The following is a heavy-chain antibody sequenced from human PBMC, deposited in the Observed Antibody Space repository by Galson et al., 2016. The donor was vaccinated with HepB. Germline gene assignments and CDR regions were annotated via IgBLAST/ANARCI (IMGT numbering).Heavy chain of an antibody. Sequence: QSGAEVKGPGESLKISCQCSGYSFTIYWIAWVRQMPGKGLEWMGVIYPGDSTARYGPSFQGQVTMSVDKSINTAYLELTSLKASDTAMYFCAREEFFQFWGQGTLVTVSS. J-gene: IGHJ1*01. CDR1: GYSFTIYW. CDR2: IYPGDSTA. CDR3: AREEFFQF. D-gene: IGHD3-10*01. V-gene: IGHV5-51*01.